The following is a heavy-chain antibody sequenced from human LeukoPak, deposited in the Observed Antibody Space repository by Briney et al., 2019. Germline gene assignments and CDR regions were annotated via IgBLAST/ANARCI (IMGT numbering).Heavy chain of an antibody. J-gene: IGHJ3*02. CDR2: INPNSGGT. CDR1: RYTFTAYY. Sequence: EASVKVSCKASRYTFTAYYMYWVRQAPGKGLEWMGWINPNSGGTNYAQKFQGRVTMTRDTSISTAYMELSRLRSDDTAVYYCARDYYDSSGFGAFDIWGQGTMVTVSS. D-gene: IGHD3-22*01. V-gene: IGHV1-2*02. CDR3: ARDYYDSSGFGAFDI.